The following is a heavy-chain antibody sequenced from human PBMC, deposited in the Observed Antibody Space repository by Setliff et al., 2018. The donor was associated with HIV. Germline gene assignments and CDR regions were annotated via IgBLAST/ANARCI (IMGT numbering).Heavy chain of an antibody. CDR2: IWNDGSKK. V-gene: IGHV3-33*06. CDR1: GFNFSTHT. D-gene: IGHD5-12*01. J-gene: IGHJ6*02. CDR3: AKDRSDLAASIIYYDYLGFDV. Sequence: PGGSLRLSCAASGFNFSTHTMNWIRQAPGKGLEWVALIWNDGSKKYYVDSVKGRFTISRDNSKNTMYLQMNSLRAEDTAVYYCAKDRSDLAASIIYYDYLGFDVWGQGTTVTVSS.